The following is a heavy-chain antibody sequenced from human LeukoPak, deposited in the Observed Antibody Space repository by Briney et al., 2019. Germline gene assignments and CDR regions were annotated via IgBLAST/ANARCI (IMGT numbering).Heavy chain of an antibody. J-gene: IGHJ4*02. CDR3: ASKYYYDSSGYFYVDY. CDR2: ISSSGST. Sequence: KPSETLSLTCTVSGGSISNYYWNWIRQPPGKGLEWIGRISSSGSTNYNPSLKSRVTISVDTSKNQFSLKLSSVTAADTAVYFCASKYYYDSSGYFYVDYWGQGTLVTVSS. D-gene: IGHD3-22*01. CDR1: GGSISNYY. V-gene: IGHV4-4*08.